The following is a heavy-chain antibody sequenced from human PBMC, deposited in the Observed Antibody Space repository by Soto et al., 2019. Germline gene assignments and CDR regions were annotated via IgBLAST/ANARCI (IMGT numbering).Heavy chain of an antibody. CDR3: AKGKEYGGKKAPFDY. CDR2: ISGSGSST. Sequence: PGGSLRLSCAASGFTFSSYAMSWVRQAPGKGLEWVSGISGSGSSTYDADSVKGRFTISRDNSRTTLYLQMNSLRAEDTAVYYCAKGKEYGGKKAPFDYWGQGTLVTVSS. D-gene: IGHD4-17*01. V-gene: IGHV3-23*01. CDR1: GFTFSSYA. J-gene: IGHJ4*02.